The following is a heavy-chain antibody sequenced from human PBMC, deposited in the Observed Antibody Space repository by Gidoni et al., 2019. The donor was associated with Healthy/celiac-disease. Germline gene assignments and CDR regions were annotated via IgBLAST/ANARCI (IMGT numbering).Heavy chain of an antibody. CDR1: GFTFSSYA. Sequence: VQLLESGVGLVQPGGSLRLSCAASGFTFSSYAMSWVRQAPGKGLEWVSAISGSGGSTYYADSVKGRFTISRDNSKNTLYLQMNSLRAEDTAVYYCAKDRVGATTIFDYWGQGTLVTVSS. D-gene: IGHD1-26*01. CDR2: ISGSGGST. J-gene: IGHJ4*02. CDR3: AKDRVGATTIFDY. V-gene: IGHV3-23*01.